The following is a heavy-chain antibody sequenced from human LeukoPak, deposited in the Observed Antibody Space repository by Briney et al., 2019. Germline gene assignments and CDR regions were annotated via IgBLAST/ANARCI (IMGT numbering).Heavy chain of an antibody. CDR2: IWYDGSNK. CDR1: GFTFSSYG. Sequence: GRSLRLSCAASGFTFSSYGMHWVRQAPGKGLEWVAVIWYDGSNKYYADSVKGRFTISRDNSKNTLYLQINSLRAEDTAVYYCARDSGGGSGSYNVDYWGQGTLVTVSS. CDR3: ARDSGGGSGSYNVDY. D-gene: IGHD3-10*01. V-gene: IGHV3-33*01. J-gene: IGHJ4*02.